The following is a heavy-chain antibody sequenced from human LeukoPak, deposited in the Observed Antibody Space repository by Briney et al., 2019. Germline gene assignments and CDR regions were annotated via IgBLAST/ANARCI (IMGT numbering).Heavy chain of an antibody. D-gene: IGHD2-2*01. Sequence: PVASVKVSCKASGGTFSSYAISWVRQAPGQGLEWMGGIIPIFGTANYAQKFQGRVTITTDESTSTAYMELSSLRSEDTAVYYCARGRGYCSSTSCYAGYYFDYWGQGTLVTVSS. V-gene: IGHV1-69*05. J-gene: IGHJ4*02. CDR3: ARGRGYCSSTSCYAGYYFDY. CDR1: GGTFSSYA. CDR2: IIPIFGTA.